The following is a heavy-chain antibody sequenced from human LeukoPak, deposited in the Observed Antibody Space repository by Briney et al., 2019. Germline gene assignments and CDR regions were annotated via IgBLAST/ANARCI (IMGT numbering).Heavy chain of an antibody. D-gene: IGHD2-15*01. CDR3: VRGLGYCSAGNCYLFGMDV. V-gene: IGHV1-69*13. J-gene: IGHJ6*02. CDR1: GGNLRSYA. Sequence: SVKVSCKASGGNLRSYAMTWVRQAPGQGLEWMGGIIPFFATTNYAQKFQGRVTVTADESTSTSYMELTSLRSDDTAAYYCVRGLGYCSAGNCYLFGMDVWGQGTTVTVSS. CDR2: IIPFFATT.